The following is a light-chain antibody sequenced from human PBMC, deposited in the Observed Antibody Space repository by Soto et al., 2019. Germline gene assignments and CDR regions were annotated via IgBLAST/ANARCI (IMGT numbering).Light chain of an antibody. CDR2: RNS. CDR3: AAWDDSLSGHWV. V-gene: IGLV1-47*01. CDR1: SSNLGSND. Sequence: QSVLTQPPSASGTPGQRVTISCSGSSSNLGSNDLYWYQHLPGTAPKLLIFRNSQRPSGVPDRFSGAKSGTSASLAISGLRSEDEALYYCAAWDDSLSGHWVFGGGTQLTVL. J-gene: IGLJ3*02.